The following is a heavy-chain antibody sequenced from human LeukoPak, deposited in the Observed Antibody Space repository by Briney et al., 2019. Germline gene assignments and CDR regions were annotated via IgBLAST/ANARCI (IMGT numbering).Heavy chain of an antibody. Sequence: SSETLSLTCAVYGGSFSGYYWSWIRQPPGKGLEWIGEINHSGSTNYNPSLKSRVTISVDTSKNQFSLKLSSVTAADTAVYYCARRVGWLQLIPYYYYMDVWGKGTTVTVSS. CDR1: GGSFSGYY. CDR3: ARRVGWLQLIPYYYYMDV. J-gene: IGHJ6*03. V-gene: IGHV4-34*01. CDR2: INHSGST. D-gene: IGHD5-24*01.